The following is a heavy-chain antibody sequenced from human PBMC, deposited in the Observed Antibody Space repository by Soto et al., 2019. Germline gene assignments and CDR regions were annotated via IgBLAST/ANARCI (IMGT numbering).Heavy chain of an antibody. CDR2: ISGSGGTT. J-gene: IGHJ4*02. Sequence: PGGSLRLSCAASGFTFSNYAMNWVRQAPEKGLEWVSGISGSGGTTYFADSVKGRFTISRDSSENTLYLEMNSLRAEDTAVYYCAKGRTSSTTVADFDYWGQGTLVTVSS. D-gene: IGHD4-17*01. V-gene: IGHV3-23*01. CDR1: GFTFSNYA. CDR3: AKGRTSSTTVADFDY.